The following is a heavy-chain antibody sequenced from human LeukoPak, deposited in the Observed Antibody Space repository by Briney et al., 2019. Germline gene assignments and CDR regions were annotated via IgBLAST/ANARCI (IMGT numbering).Heavy chain of an antibody. D-gene: IGHD3-22*01. J-gene: IGHJ3*02. CDR2: IWYDGSNK. CDR3: ARDLKSIYYYDINAGAYDI. V-gene: IGHV3-33*01. CDR1: GFTFSSYG. Sequence: PGRSLRLSCAASGFTFSSYGMNWVRQAPGKGLEWVAVIWYDGSNKYYADSVKGRFTISRDNSKNTLYLQMNSLRAEDTAVYYCARDLKSIYYYDINAGAYDIWGQGTMVTVSS.